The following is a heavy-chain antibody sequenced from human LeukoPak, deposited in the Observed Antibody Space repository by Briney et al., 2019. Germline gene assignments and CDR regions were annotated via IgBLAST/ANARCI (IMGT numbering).Heavy chain of an antibody. CDR3: ARILRYFDWLLGDYYGMDV. CDR1: GYTFISYD. J-gene: IGHJ6*02. Sequence: ASVKVSCKASGYTFISYDINWVRQATGQGLEWMGWMNPNSGNTGYAQKFQGRVTMTRNTSISTAYMELSSLRSEDTAVYYCARILRYFDWLLGDYYGMDVWGQGTTVTVSS. CDR2: MNPNSGNT. V-gene: IGHV1-8*01. D-gene: IGHD3-9*01.